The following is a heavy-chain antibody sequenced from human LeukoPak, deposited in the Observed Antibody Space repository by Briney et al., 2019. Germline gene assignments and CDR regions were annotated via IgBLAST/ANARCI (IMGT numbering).Heavy chain of an antibody. CDR2: IHYSGRI. CDR3: VSGSYLIDN. D-gene: IGHD1-26*01. V-gene: IGHV4-59*01. CDR1: GDSITSYY. Sequence: PSETLSLICTVTGDSITSYYWSWFRQTPEKGLEWIGYIHYSGRINYNPSLKSRVTHSVDTSKNQFSLKLNSVTSADTAVYYCVSGSYLIDNWGQGTLVTVSS. J-gene: IGHJ4*02.